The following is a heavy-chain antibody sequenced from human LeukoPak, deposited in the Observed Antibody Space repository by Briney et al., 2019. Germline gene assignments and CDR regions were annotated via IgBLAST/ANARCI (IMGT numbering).Heavy chain of an antibody. D-gene: IGHD3-10*01. J-gene: IGHJ4*02. CDR3: ARHRGSWFGEPQLDY. CDR2: IYPGDSDT. V-gene: IGHV5-51*01. CDR1: GYSFTSYW. Sequence: GESLKISCKGSGYSFTSYWIGWVRQMPGKGLEWVGIIYPGDSDTRYSPSFQGQVTISADKSISTAYLQWSSLKASDTAMYYCARHRGSWFGEPQLDYWGQGTLVTVSS.